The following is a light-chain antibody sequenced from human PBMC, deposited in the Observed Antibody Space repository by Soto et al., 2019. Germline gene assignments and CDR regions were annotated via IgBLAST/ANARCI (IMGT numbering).Light chain of an antibody. CDR1: QSVVSNF. Sequence: EIVLTQSPCTLSLSPGERATLSCRASQSVVSNFLAWYQQKPGQAPRLLVHAASSRAAGIPDRFSGSGSGTDFTLTISRLEPEDFAVYYCQHYGSSPWTFGQGTEVEI. CDR2: AAS. J-gene: IGKJ1*01. V-gene: IGKV3-20*01. CDR3: QHYGSSPWT.